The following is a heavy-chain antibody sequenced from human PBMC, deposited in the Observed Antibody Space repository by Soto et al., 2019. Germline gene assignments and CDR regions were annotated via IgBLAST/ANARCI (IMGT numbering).Heavy chain of an antibody. Sequence: EVQLLESGGGFVQPGGSLRLSCAASGFTFTDYAMNWVRQSPGRGLECVSTLSGRGGSTYYADSVKGRFTISRDTSKNTLYLQMNSLRAEDTAVYYCANDRMYVVVPVAPPNFFDYWGQGTLVTVSS. CDR1: GFTFTDYA. D-gene: IGHD2-2*01. J-gene: IGHJ4*02. CDR3: ANDRMYVVVPVAPPNFFDY. CDR2: LSGRGGST. V-gene: IGHV3-23*01.